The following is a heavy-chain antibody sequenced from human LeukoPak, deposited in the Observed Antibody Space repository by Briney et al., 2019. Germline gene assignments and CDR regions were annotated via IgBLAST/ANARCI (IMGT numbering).Heavy chain of an antibody. D-gene: IGHD6-19*01. J-gene: IGHJ4*02. V-gene: IGHV3-30-3*01. Sequence: PGRSLRLSCAASGFTFSSYAVHWVRQAPGKGLEWVAVISYDGSNKYYADSAKGRFTISRDNSKNTLYLQMNSLRAEDTAVHYCAREPLYNNGWQRHFDSWGQGTLVTVSS. CDR3: AREPLYNNGWQRHFDS. CDR2: ISYDGSNK. CDR1: GFTFSSYA.